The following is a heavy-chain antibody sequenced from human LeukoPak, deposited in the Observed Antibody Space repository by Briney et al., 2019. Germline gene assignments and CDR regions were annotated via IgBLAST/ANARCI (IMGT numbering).Heavy chain of an antibody. D-gene: IGHD3-9*01. CDR2: IRYDGSNK. V-gene: IGHV3-30*02. CDR3: ARSPPAVLRYFDWLLYCDY. CDR1: GFTFSSYG. Sequence: GGSLRLSCAASGFTFSSYGMHWVRQAPGKGLEWVAFIRYDGSNKYYADSVKGRFTISRDNSKNTLYLQMNSLRAEDTAVYYCARSPPAVLRYFDWLLYCDYWGQGTLVTVSS. J-gene: IGHJ4*02.